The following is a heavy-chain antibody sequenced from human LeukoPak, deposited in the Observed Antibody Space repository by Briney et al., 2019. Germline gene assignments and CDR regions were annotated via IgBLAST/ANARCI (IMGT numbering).Heavy chain of an antibody. CDR2: FNPHKGYT. CDR3: VREGNDLLSKTFDC. Sequence: ASVKVSCKASGFTFTSDYYLHWVRQAPGQGLEWMGYFNPHKGYTSSPQKFQGRITMTTDTSISAVYMELSSLISDDTAISYCVREGNDLLSKTFDCWGQGTLVTVSS. CDR1: GFTFTSDYY. V-gene: IGHV1-2*02. D-gene: IGHD3-16*02. J-gene: IGHJ4*02.